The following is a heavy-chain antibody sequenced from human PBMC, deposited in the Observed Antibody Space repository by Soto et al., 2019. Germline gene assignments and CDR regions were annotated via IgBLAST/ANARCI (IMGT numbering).Heavy chain of an antibody. CDR2: IYYSGST. Sequence: LSLTCTVSGGSISSGSYYWSWIRQHPGKGLEWIGCIYYSGSTYYNPSLKSRVTISVDTSKNQFPLKLSSVTAADTAVYYCARCAVGLQYNWFDPWGQGTLVTVSS. CDR3: ARCAVGLQYNWFDP. CDR1: GGSISSGSYY. D-gene: IGHD4-4*01. J-gene: IGHJ5*02. V-gene: IGHV4-31*03.